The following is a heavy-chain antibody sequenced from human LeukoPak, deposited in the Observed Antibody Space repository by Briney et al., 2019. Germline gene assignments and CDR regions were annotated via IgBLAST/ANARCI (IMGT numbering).Heavy chain of an antibody. J-gene: IGHJ4*02. V-gene: IGHV3-66*01. Sequence: GGSLRLSCAASGFTVSSNYMSWVRQAPGKGLEWVSVIYSGGSTYYADSVKGRFTISRDNSKNTPYLQMNSLRAEDTAVYYCARVWVAAAPHIDYWGQGTLVTVSS. CDR2: IYSGGST. CDR1: GFTVSSNY. CDR3: ARVWVAAAPHIDY. D-gene: IGHD6-13*01.